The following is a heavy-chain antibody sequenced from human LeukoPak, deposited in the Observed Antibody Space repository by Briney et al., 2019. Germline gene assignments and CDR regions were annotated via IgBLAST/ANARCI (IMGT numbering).Heavy chain of an antibody. V-gene: IGHV4-4*02. CDR1: GGSITSGNW. D-gene: IGHD6-13*01. J-gene: IGHJ5*02. Sequence: SETLSLTCAVSGGSITSGNWWSWVRQPPGKGVEWIGEIYHSGSTNYNPSLKSRVTISVDKSKNQFSLILNSVTAADTAVYYCARGVPAAGSIRFDHWGQGTLVTVSS. CDR2: IYHSGST. CDR3: ARGVPAAGSIRFDH.